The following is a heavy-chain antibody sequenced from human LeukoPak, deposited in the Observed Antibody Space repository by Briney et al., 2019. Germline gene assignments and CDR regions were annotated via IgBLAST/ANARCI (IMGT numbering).Heavy chain of an antibody. CDR2: ISGSGGST. Sequence: PGGSLRLSCAASGFTLSSYAMSWVRQAPGKGLEWVSAISGSGGSTYYADSVKGRFTISRDNAKNSLYLQMNSLRAEDTAVYYCARDPNWNDGWNWFDPWGQGTLVTVSS. CDR1: GFTLSSYA. V-gene: IGHV3-23*01. D-gene: IGHD1-1*01. CDR3: ARDPNWNDGWNWFDP. J-gene: IGHJ5*02.